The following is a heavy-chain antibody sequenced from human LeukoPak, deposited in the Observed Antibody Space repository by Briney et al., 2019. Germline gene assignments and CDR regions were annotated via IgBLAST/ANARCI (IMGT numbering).Heavy chain of an antibody. V-gene: IGHV4-34*01. CDR1: GGSFSGYY. CDR3: ATTIAVAGTIRVDY. CDR2: INHSGST. D-gene: IGHD6-19*01. Sequence: PSETLSLTCAVYGGSFSGYYWSWIRQPPGKGLEWIGEINHSGSTNYNPSLKGRITISVDTSKNQFSLKLSSVTAADTAVYYCATTIAVAGTIRVDYWGQGTLVTVSS. J-gene: IGHJ4*02.